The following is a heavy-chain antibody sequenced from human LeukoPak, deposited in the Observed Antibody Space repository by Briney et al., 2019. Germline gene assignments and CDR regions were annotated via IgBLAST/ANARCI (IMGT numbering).Heavy chain of an antibody. V-gene: IGHV1-2*02. CDR2: INPNSGGT. D-gene: IGHD1-26*01. CDR1: GYTFAGYH. J-gene: IGHJ4*02. Sequence: GASVKVSCKASGYTFAGYHMHWVRQAPGQGLEWMGWINPNSGGTNYAQKFQGRVTMTGDTSISTAYMELSRLRSDDTAVYYCARGTSVGAPGHFDYWGQGTLVTVSS. CDR3: ARGTSVGAPGHFDY.